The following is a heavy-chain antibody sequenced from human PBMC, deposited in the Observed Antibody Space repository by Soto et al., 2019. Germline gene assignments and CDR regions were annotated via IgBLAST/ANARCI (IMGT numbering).Heavy chain of an antibody. J-gene: IGHJ4*02. CDR3: ADDLVGCCSASTCYCHDH. D-gene: IGHD2-15*01. Sequence: EVQLLESGGGLVQPGGSLRLSCAASGFTFSSYAMSWVRQAPGKGLEWVSAIRGGGGSAYYAASVKGRFTISRDNSKNSLLLQTDSLRAEDTVVYYSADDLVGCCSASTCYCHDHWGQGILVTVSS. V-gene: IGHV3-23*01. CDR2: IRGGGGSA. CDR1: GFTFSSYA.